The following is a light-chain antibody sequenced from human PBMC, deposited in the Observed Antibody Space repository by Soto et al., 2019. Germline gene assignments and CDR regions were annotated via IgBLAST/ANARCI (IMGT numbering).Light chain of an antibody. J-gene: IGLJ1*01. CDR2: SNN. V-gene: IGLV1-44*01. CDR3: AAWDDSLNGFYV. Sequence: SVLTQPPSASGTPGQRFTISGSFVNSKIGSHTVNWYQHLPGTAPTLLIFSNNQRPSGVPARFSGSKSGTSASLAISGLQSGDEGDYYCAAWDDSLNGFYVFGTGTKVTVL. CDR1: NSKIGSHT.